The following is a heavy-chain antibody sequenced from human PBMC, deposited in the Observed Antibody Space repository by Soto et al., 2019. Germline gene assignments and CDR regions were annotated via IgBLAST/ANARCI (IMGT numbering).Heavy chain of an antibody. CDR2: IYWNDDK. D-gene: IGHD3-3*01. CDR1: GFSLSTSGVG. J-gene: IGHJ4*02. CDR3: AHSTEVTIFGVTISKGYFDY. V-gene: IGHV2-5*01. Sequence: AAELVNPTRSVTLTCTFSGFSLSTSGVGVGWIRQPPGKALEWLALIYWNDDKRYSPSLKSRLTITKDTSKNQVVLTMTNMDPVDTATYYRAHSTEVTIFGVTISKGYFDYWGQGTLVTVSS.